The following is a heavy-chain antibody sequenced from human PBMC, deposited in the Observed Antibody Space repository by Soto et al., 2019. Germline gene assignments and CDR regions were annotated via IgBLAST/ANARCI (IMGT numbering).Heavy chain of an antibody. Sequence: SVAVSCKASGGTFGSCTSSWVRQAPGQGLEWMGRIIPILGIANYAQKFQGRVTITADKSTSTAYMELSSLRSEDTAVYYCAREATYYYGSGSPGWYYYMDVWGKGTTVTVSS. D-gene: IGHD3-10*01. CDR1: GGTFGSCT. CDR2: IIPILGIA. V-gene: IGHV1-69*04. J-gene: IGHJ6*03. CDR3: AREATYYYGSGSPGWYYYMDV.